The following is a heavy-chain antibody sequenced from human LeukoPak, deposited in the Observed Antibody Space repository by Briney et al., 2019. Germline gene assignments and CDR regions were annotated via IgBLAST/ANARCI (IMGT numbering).Heavy chain of an antibody. J-gene: IGHJ3*02. CDR1: GFTFSDYY. D-gene: IGHD6-19*01. CDR2: ISYDGSNK. Sequence: PGGSLRLSCAASGFTFSDYYMSWIRQAPGKGLEWVAVISYDGSNKYYADSVKGRFTISRDNSKNTLYLQMNSLRAEDTAVYYCARDRYSSGWNDAFDIWGQGTMVTVSS. CDR3: ARDRYSSGWNDAFDI. V-gene: IGHV3-30-3*01.